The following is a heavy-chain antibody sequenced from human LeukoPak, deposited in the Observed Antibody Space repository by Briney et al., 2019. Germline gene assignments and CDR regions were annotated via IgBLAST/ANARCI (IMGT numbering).Heavy chain of an antibody. CDR1: GFTFSSYW. D-gene: IGHD3-22*01. V-gene: IGHV3-7*03. J-gene: IGHJ4*02. Sequence: GGSLRLSCVASGFTFSSYWMTWVRQAPGKGLEWVANMRQDGNEKYYVDSVRGRFTISRDNSKNTLYLQMNSLRAEDTAVYYCAKDRAYYSDSSGYYLVRAYDYWGQGTLVTVSS. CDR3: AKDRAYYSDSSGYYLVRAYDY. CDR2: MRQDGNEK.